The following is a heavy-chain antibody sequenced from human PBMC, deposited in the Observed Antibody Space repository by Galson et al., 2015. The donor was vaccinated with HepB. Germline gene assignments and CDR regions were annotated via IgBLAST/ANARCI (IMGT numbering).Heavy chain of an antibody. D-gene: IGHD3-10*01. CDR1: GYTFTSYG. V-gene: IGHV1-18*04. Sequence: SVKVSCKASGYTFTSYGINWVRQAPGQGLEWMGWISAYNGNTNYAQKLQGRVTMTTDTSTSTAYMELRSLRSDDTAVYYCARDGGFDYGSGNYYKDYFDYWGQGTLVTVSS. J-gene: IGHJ4*02. CDR2: ISAYNGNT. CDR3: ARDGGFDYGSGNYYKDYFDY.